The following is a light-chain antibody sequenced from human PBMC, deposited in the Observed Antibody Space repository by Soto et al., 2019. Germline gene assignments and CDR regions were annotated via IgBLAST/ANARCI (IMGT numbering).Light chain of an antibody. J-gene: IGLJ1*01. V-gene: IGLV2-14*01. CDR3: SSYTSSSTPYV. Sequence: QSVLTQPASVSGSPGQSITITCTGTSSDVGGYNYVSWYQQHPGKAPKLMIYDVSNRPSGVSNRSSGPKSGNTASLTISGLQAEDEADYYCSSYTSSSTPYVFGTGTKVTVL. CDR1: SSDVGGYNY. CDR2: DVS.